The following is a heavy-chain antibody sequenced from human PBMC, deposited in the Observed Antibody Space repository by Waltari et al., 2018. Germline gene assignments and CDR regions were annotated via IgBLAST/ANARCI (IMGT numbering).Heavy chain of an antibody. CDR1: GGSISSSSYY. D-gene: IGHD5-12*01. Sequence: QLQLQESGPGLVKPSETLSLPCTVSGGSISSSSYYWGWIRQPLGKGLEWLGSIYFSGRTYYNPSLKSRVTISVDTSKNQFSLKLSSVTAADTAVYYCARHLVGYDFRNTIPFDYWGQGTLVTVSS. CDR3: ARHLVGYDFRNTIPFDY. J-gene: IGHJ4*02. V-gene: IGHV4-39*01. CDR2: IYFSGRT.